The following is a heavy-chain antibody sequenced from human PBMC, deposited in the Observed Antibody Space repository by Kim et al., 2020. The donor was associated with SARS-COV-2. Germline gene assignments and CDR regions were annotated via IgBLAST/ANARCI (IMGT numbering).Heavy chain of an antibody. CDR1: GFTFSSYS. CDR3: ASTSYGSGSSHYYYGMDV. D-gene: IGHD3-10*01. V-gene: IGHV3-48*02. CDR2: ISSSSSTI. Sequence: GGSLRLSCAASGFTFSSYSMNWVRQAPGKGLEWVSYISSSSSTIYYADSVKGRFTISRDNAKNSLYLQMNSLRDEDTAVYYCASTSYGSGSSHYYYGMDVWGQGTTVTVSS. J-gene: IGHJ6*02.